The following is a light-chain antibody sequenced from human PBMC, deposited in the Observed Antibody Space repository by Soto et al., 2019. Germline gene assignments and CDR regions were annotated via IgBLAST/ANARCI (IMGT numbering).Light chain of an antibody. V-gene: IGKV3-11*01. Sequence: EIVLTQSPATLSLSPGERATLSCRASQSVSSYLAWYQQKPGQAPRLLIYDASNRATGIPARFSGSGSGTAFTLTISSLEPEDFAVYYCQQQKTFGQGTKLEIK. CDR3: QQQKT. CDR2: DAS. J-gene: IGKJ2*01. CDR1: QSVSSY.